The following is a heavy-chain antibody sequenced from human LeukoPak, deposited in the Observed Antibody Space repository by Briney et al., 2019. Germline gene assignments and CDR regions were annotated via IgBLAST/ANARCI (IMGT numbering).Heavy chain of an antibody. CDR1: GYTFTSYG. CDR3: ARARSGSGWYWFDP. V-gene: IGHV1-18*01. CDR2: ISAYNGNT. Sequence: ASVKVSCKASGYTFTSYGISWVRQAPGQGLEWMGWISAYNGNTNYAQKLQGRVTMTTDTSTSTAYMELRSLRSDDTAVYYCARARSGSGWYWFDPWGQGTLVTVSS. D-gene: IGHD6-19*01. J-gene: IGHJ5*02.